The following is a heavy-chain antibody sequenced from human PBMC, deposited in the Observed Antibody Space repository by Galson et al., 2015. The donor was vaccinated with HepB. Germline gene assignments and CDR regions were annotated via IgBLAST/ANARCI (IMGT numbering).Heavy chain of an antibody. V-gene: IGHV2-5*02. CDR2: IYWDDDD. CDR1: GFSLRSTGVG. CDR3: AHVMITFGGVIGPDAFDI. Sequence: PALVKPTQTLTLTCTFSGFSLRSTGVGVGWIRQSPGKALEWLAVIYWDDDDRYSPSLKSRLKITKDTSKNQVVLTMTNMDPVDTATYYCAHVMITFGGVIGPDAFDIWGQGTMVTVSS. D-gene: IGHD3-16*02. J-gene: IGHJ3*02.